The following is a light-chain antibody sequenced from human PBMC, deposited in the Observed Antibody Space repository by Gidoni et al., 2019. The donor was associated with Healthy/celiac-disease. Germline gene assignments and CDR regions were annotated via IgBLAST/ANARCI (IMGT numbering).Light chain of an antibody. Sequence: QSALTPPASLSGSPGQSITISCTGTSSDVGGYNYVSWYQQHPGKAPKLMIYEVSNRPSGVSNRFSGSKSGNTAYLTISGLQAEDEADYDCSSYTSSSTVVFGGGTKLTVL. J-gene: IGLJ2*01. CDR3: SSYTSSSTVV. V-gene: IGLV2-14*01. CDR1: SSDVGGYNY. CDR2: EVS.